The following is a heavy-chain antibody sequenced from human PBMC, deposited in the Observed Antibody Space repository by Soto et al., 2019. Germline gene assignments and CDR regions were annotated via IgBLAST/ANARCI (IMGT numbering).Heavy chain of an antibody. V-gene: IGHV4-4*02. J-gene: IGHJ4*02. CDR2: IYHVGST. CDR1: GGSVISTSL. Sequence: QLQLQESGPGLVRPSGTLSLTCAVSGGSVISTSLWTWVRPHPGKGLEWIGEIYHVGSTNYNPYLKSRVTISVDKSQNQFSMKLTSVAAADTAVYYCARVPPNGDYFDSWGQGTLVTVSS. CDR3: ARVPPNGDYFDS. D-gene: IGHD4-17*01.